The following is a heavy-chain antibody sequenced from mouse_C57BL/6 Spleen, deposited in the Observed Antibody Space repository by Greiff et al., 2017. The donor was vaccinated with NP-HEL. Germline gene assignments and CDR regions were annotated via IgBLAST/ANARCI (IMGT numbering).Heavy chain of an antibody. D-gene: IGHD2-4*01. Sequence: DVKLQESGPELVKPGASVKIPCKASGYTFTDYNMDWVKQSHGKSLEWIGDINPNNGGTIYNQKFKGKATLTVDKSSSTAYMELRSLTSEDTAVYYCARGGDYDDGYAMDYWGQGTSVTVSS. CDR1: GYTFTDYN. CDR3: ARGGDYDDGYAMDY. CDR2: INPNNGGT. V-gene: IGHV1-18*01. J-gene: IGHJ4*01.